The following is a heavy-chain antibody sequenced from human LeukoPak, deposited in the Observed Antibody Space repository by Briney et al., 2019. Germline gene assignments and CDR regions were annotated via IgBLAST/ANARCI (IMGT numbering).Heavy chain of an antibody. Sequence: GGSLRLSCAASGFTFSSYGMHWVRQAPGKGLEWVAFIRYDGSNKYYADSVKGRFAISRDNSKNTLYLQMNSLRAEDTAVYYCAKGIAARLADDYWGQGTLVTVSS. D-gene: IGHD6-6*01. CDR2: IRYDGSNK. CDR1: GFTFSSYG. V-gene: IGHV3-30*02. CDR3: AKGIAARLADDY. J-gene: IGHJ4*02.